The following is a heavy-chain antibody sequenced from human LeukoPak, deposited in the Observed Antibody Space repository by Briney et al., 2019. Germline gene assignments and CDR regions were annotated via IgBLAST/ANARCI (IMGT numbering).Heavy chain of an antibody. Sequence: ASVKVSCKASGYTFTSYDINWVRQATGQGLEWMGWMNPNSGNTGYAQKFQGRVTMTRNTSISTAYMELSSLRSGDTAVYYCARGRHSSGWYEPDYWGQGTLVTVSS. V-gene: IGHV1-8*01. CDR2: MNPNSGNT. CDR1: GYTFTSYD. D-gene: IGHD6-19*01. J-gene: IGHJ4*02. CDR3: ARGRHSSGWYEPDY.